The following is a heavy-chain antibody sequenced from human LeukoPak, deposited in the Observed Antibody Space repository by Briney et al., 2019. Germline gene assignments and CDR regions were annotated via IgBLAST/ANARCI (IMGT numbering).Heavy chain of an antibody. J-gene: IGHJ4*02. Sequence: GGSLRRSCAASGFTFSSYAMTWVRQAPGKGLKWVSAISGSGGNTYYADSVKGRFTISRDNSKNTLYLQMNSLRVEDTAVYYCAKAYYESSGYSTGYWGQGTLVTVSS. CDR1: GFTFSSYA. CDR2: ISGSGGNT. D-gene: IGHD3-22*01. CDR3: AKAYYESSGYSTGY. V-gene: IGHV3-23*01.